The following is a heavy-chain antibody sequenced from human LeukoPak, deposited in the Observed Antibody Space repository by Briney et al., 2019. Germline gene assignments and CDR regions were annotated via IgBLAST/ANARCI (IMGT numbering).Heavy chain of an antibody. CDR1: GFTFSSYE. CDR2: ISGSGGST. D-gene: IGHD1-26*01. CDR3: ARDQEPDAFDI. Sequence: GGSLRLSCAASGFTFSSYEMNWVRQAPGKGLEWVSAISGSGGSTYYADSVKGRFTISRDNAKNSLYLQMNSQRAEDTTIYYCARDQEPDAFDIWGQGTMVTVSS. J-gene: IGHJ3*02. V-gene: IGHV3-48*03.